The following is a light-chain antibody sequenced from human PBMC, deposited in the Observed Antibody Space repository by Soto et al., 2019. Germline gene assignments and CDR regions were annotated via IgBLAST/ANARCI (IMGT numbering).Light chain of an antibody. CDR3: SSYTSINTLDVV. CDR1: SSDVGNYNL. J-gene: IGLJ2*01. CDR2: EVT. Sequence: QSALTQPASVSGSPGQSITISCTATSSDVGNYNLVSWYQQHPGKAPKLMIFEVTNRPSGVSNRFSGSKSGNTASLTISGLQAEDEANYYCSSYTSINTLDVVFGGGTKVTVL. V-gene: IGLV2-14*02.